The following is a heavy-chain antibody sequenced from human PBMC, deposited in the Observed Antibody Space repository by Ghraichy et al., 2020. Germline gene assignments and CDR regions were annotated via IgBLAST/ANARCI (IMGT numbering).Heavy chain of an antibody. J-gene: IGHJ4*02. CDR3: TRSMYPTSSGPFDF. CDR2: IGDENAST. V-gene: IGHV3-11*03. CDR1: GFSFGDYF. Sequence: GGSLRLSCAASGFSFGDYFMSWIRQTPGKGLVWISYIGDENASTNYAGSVKGRFRVSRDNHKDSLFLQMNDLSPEDTAVYYCTRSMYPTSSGPFDFWGKGTLVTVSS. D-gene: IGHD1-1*01.